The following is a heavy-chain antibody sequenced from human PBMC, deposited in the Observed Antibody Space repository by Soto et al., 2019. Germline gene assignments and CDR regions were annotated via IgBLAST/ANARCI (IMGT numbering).Heavy chain of an antibody. CDR1: GFTFNTYS. Sequence: GGSLRLSCAASGFTFNTYSMSWVRQAPGKGLEWVSSISGDSRYIYYTDSVKGRFTISRDNAKNSLYLQMSSLRAEDTAMYYCARVVPSTMVDYWGQGALVTVSS. CDR3: ARVVPSTMVDY. V-gene: IGHV3-21*01. CDR2: ISGDSRYI. D-gene: IGHD3-10*01. J-gene: IGHJ4*02.